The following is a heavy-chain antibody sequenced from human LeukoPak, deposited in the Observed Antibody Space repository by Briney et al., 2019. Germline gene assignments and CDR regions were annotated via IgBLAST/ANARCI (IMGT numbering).Heavy chain of an antibody. CDR1: GFTVSSYW. CDR2: MKYYGSEE. Sequence: GRSLRLSCAAAGFTVSSYWMSWVRQAPGEWLGWVANMKYYGSEEYYGVSVKGRFTNSRDNAKNSLYLQMNSLRAEDTAVYYCARDIEAAGLFLDYWGQGTLVTVSS. V-gene: IGHV3-7*01. CDR3: ARDIEAAGLFLDY. D-gene: IGHD6-13*01. J-gene: IGHJ4*02.